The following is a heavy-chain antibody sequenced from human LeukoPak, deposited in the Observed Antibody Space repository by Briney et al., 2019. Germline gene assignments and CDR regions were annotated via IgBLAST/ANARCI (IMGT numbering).Heavy chain of an antibody. D-gene: IGHD3-10*01. V-gene: IGHV3-33*06. Sequence: PGGSLRLSCAASGFTFSSFGMHWVRQVPGKGLEWVATVWYHGSNKYYADSVKGRFTISRDNSKNTLYLQMNSLRAEDTAIYYCAKDPLVRGVTYDFWGQGTLVTVSS. CDR3: AKDPLVRGVTYDF. CDR2: VWYHGSNK. J-gene: IGHJ4*02. CDR1: GFTFSSFG.